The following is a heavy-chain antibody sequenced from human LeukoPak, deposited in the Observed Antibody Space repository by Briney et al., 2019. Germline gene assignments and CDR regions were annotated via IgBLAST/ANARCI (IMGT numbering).Heavy chain of an antibody. CDR1: GFTVSSNY. V-gene: IGHV3-53*05. CDR2: IYSGGST. J-gene: IGHJ5*02. Sequence: GGSLRLSCAASGFTVSSNYMSWVRQAPGKGLEWVSVIYSGGSTYYADSVKGRFTISRDNSKNTLYLQMNSLRAEDTALYYCAKGGYDLRGWFDPWGQGTLVTVSS. CDR3: AKGGYDLRGWFDP. D-gene: IGHD5-12*01.